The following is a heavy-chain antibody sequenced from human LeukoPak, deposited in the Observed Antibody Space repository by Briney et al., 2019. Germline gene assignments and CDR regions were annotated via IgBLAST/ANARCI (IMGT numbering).Heavy chain of an antibody. V-gene: IGHV3-21*01. CDR3: ARIRIAVAATGGFDY. J-gene: IGHJ4*02. Sequence: GGSLRLSCAASGFTFSTYSINWVRQAPGKGLEWVSCISSTSTFIYYADSVKGRFTISRDNAKNSLYLQMNSLRAEDTAVYYCARIRIAVAATGGFDYWGQGTLVTVSS. CDR1: GFTFSTYS. D-gene: IGHD6-19*01. CDR2: ISSTSTFI.